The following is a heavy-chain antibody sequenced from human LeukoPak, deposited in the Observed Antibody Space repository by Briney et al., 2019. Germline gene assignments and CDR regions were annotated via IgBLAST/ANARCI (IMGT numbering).Heavy chain of an antibody. CDR2: IGGSGGST. D-gene: IGHD3-22*01. CDR1: GFTFSTYA. CDR3: ARLYYYDSSGPDHDAFDI. Sequence: GGSLSLSCAASGFTFSTYAMSWVRQAPGKGLEWVSAIGGSGGSTYYADSVKGRFTISRDNSKNTLYLQMNSLSAEDTAVYYCARLYYYDSSGPDHDAFDIWGQGTMVTVSS. J-gene: IGHJ3*02. V-gene: IGHV3-23*01.